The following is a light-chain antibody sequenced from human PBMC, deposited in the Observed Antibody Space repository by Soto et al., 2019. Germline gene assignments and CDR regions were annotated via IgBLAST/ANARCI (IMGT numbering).Light chain of an antibody. CDR2: AAS. J-gene: IGKJ4*01. Sequence: DIQMAQSPCSVCASVGGRVTITCRASQGIRNDLGWYQQKPGKAPKRLIYAASSLQSGVPARFSGSGSGTDFTLTISSLQPEDFATYYCQQLNSYPLTFGGGTKVDI. CDR1: QGIRND. CDR3: QQLNSYPLT. V-gene: IGKV1-17*01.